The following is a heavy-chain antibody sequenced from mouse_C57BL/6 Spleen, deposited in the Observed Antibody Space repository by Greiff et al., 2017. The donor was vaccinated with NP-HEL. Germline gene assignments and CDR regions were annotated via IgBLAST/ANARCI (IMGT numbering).Heavy chain of an antibody. V-gene: IGHV2-2*01. CDR2: IWSGGST. Sequence: VQLQQSGPGLVQPSQSLSITCTVSGFSLTSYGVHWVRQSPGKGLEWLGVIWSGGSTDYNAAFISRLSISKDNSKSQVFFKMNSLQADDTAIYYCARTGYDYDGFAYWGQGTLVTVSA. D-gene: IGHD2-4*01. J-gene: IGHJ3*01. CDR3: ARTGYDYDGFAY. CDR1: GFSLTSYG.